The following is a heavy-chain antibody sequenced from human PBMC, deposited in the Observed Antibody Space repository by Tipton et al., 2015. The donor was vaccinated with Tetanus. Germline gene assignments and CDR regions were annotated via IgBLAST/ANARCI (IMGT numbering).Heavy chain of an antibody. J-gene: IGHJ4*02. CDR3: ARANNDYPKKGPFDS. D-gene: IGHD3-16*01. V-gene: IGHV4-61*01. CDR1: GTSISRSSHY. Sequence: TLSLTCTVSGTSISRSSHYWTWIRQPPGKEPEWVGYVYHSGATNYHPSLKSRLAISADTSKNQFSLNLRSVITADTAVYYCARANNDYPKKGPFDSWGQGRLVIVSS. CDR2: VYHSGAT.